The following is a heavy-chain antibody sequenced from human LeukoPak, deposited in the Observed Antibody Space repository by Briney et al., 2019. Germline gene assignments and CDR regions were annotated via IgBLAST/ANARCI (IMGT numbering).Heavy chain of an antibody. D-gene: IGHD3-3*01. Sequence: SETLSLTCAVYAGSFSGYYWSWIRQPPGKGLEWIGEINHSGSTNYNPSLKSRVTISVDTSKNQFSLKLSSVTAADTAVYYCARRTYYDFWSGYLVPNWFDPWGQGTLVTVSS. CDR1: AGSFSGYY. J-gene: IGHJ5*02. CDR2: INHSGST. V-gene: IGHV4-34*01. CDR3: ARRTYYDFWSGYLVPNWFDP.